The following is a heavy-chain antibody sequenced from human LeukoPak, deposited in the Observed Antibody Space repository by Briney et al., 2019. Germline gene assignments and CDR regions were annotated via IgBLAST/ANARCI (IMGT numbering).Heavy chain of an antibody. J-gene: IGHJ4*02. CDR1: GDSVSSNSAA. V-gene: IGHV6-1*01. CDR3: ARSENDSSGYWNPYYFDY. D-gene: IGHD3-22*01. CDR2: TYYRSKWYN. Sequence: TSQTLSLTCAISGDSVSSNSAAWNWIRQSPSRGLEWLGRTYYRSKWYNDYAVSVKSRITINPDTSKNQFSLQLNSVTPEDTAVYYCARSENDSSGYWNPYYFDYWGQGTLVTVSS.